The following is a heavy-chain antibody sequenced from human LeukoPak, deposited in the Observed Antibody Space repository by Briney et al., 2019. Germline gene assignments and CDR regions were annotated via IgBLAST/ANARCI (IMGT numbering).Heavy chain of an antibody. CDR1: GYTFTSYD. CDR3: ARGSSSWYRFVNYYYYMDV. J-gene: IGHJ6*03. Sequence: GASVKVSCKASGYTFTSYDINWVRQATGQGLEWMGWMNPNSGNTGYAQKFQGRVTITRNTSISTAYMELSSLRSEDTAVYYCARGSSSWYRFVNYYYYMDVWGKGTTVTASS. V-gene: IGHV1-8*03. D-gene: IGHD6-13*01. CDR2: MNPNSGNT.